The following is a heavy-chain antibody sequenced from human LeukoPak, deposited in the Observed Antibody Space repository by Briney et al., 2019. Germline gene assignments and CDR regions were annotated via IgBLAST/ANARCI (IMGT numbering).Heavy chain of an antibody. CDR2: INPSGGST. D-gene: IGHD1-26*01. V-gene: IGHV1-46*01. J-gene: IGHJ6*02. Sequence: GASVKVSCKASGYTFTSYYMHWVRQAPGQGLEWMGIINPSGGSTSYAQKFQGRVTMTRDTSTSTVYMELSSLRSEDTAVYYCARDQVGATTPRYGMDVWGQGTTVTVSS. CDR3: ARDQVGATTPRYGMDV. CDR1: GYTFTSYY.